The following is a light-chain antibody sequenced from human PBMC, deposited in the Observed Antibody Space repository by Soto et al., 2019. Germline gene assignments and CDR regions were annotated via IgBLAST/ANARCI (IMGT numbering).Light chain of an antibody. V-gene: IGKV3-20*01. CDR1: QCVSSGY. J-gene: IGKJ5*01. CDR3: QQYGSSPTST. CDR2: YTS. Sequence: EIVLTQSPGALSLSPGERATISCRASQCVSSGYLAWYQQKPGQAPSVLIFYTSLRATGIPDKFSDSGSGTDFTLTIRRLELEDVAVYYCQQYGSSPTSTFGQGTRLEIK.